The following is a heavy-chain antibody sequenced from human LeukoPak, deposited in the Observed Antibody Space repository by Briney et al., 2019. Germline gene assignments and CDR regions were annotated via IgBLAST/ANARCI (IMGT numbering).Heavy chain of an antibody. CDR2: TSGSGHNT. J-gene: IGHJ1*01. CDR3: AKDYGDYAGYFQH. D-gene: IGHD4-17*01. CDR1: GFTFANYA. V-gene: IGHV3-23*01. Sequence: GGSLRLSCAASGFTFANYAITWIRQAPGKGLEWVSSTSGSGHNTYYADSVKGRFTISRDNSKNTLYLQMNSLRVEDTAVYYCAKDYGDYAGYFQHWGQGTLVTVSS.